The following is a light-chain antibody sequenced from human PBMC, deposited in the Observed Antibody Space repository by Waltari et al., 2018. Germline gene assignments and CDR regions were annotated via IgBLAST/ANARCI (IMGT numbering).Light chain of an antibody. V-gene: IGLV2-8*01. J-gene: IGLJ2*01. CDR3: SSNAGINNFV. CDR2: HVT. Sequence: QSALTQPPSASGSPGQTVTISCAGTSSYVGRSDYVSCYQKHPGQAPKLLIYHVTKRPSGVPDRFSGSKSGNTASLTVSGLQAEDEADYYCSSNAGINNFVFGGGTKLTVL. CDR1: SSYVGRSDY.